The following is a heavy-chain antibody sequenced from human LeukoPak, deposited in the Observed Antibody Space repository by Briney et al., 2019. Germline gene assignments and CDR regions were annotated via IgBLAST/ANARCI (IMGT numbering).Heavy chain of an antibody. CDR2: IYYTGST. CDR3: ARSGYNYLNGYYFDY. D-gene: IGHD5-18*01. V-gene: IGHV4-59*01. Sequence: SETLSLTCTVSGGSFSSYYWSWIRQPPGKGLEWIGFIYYTGSTNYNPSLKSRVTISVDTSKNQFSLKLNSVTAADTAVYYFARSGYNYLNGYYFDYWGQGTLVTVSS. CDR1: GGSFSSYY. J-gene: IGHJ4*02.